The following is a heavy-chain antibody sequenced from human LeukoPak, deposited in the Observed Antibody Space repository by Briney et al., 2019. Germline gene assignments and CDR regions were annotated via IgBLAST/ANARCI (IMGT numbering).Heavy chain of an antibody. V-gene: IGHV1-2*02. J-gene: IGHJ6*03. CDR3: ARSGYDPKRYYYYMDV. D-gene: IGHD5-12*01. CDR2: INPNSGGT. Sequence: GASVKVSCKASGYTFTSYYMHWVRQAPGQGLEWMGWINPNSGGTNYAQKFQGRVTMTRDTSISTAYMELSRLRSDDTAVYYCARSGYDPKRYYYYMDVWGKGTTVTISS. CDR1: GYTFTSYY.